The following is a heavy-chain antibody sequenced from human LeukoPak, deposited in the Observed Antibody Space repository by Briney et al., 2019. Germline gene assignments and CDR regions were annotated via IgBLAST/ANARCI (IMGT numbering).Heavy chain of an antibody. V-gene: IGHV4-59*08. Sequence: SETLSLTCTVSGGSISSYYWSLIRQPPGKGREWVGYIYYSGSTNYNPSLKSRVTISVDTSKNQFSLKLSSVTAADTAVYYCARQYSSSWGDFDYWGQGTLVTVSS. CDR2: IYYSGST. CDR3: ARQYSSSWGDFDY. D-gene: IGHD6-13*01. J-gene: IGHJ4*02. CDR1: GGSISSYY.